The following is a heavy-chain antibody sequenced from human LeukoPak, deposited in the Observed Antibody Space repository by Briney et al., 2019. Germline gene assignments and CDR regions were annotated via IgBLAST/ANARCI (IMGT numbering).Heavy chain of an antibody. CDR3: AKDLARITMIAVVIRRDYYYYGMDV. V-gene: IGHV3-23*01. Sequence: PGASLRLSCAASGFTFSSYAMSWVRQAPGKGLEWVSAISGSGGSTYYADSVKGRFTISRDNSKNTLYLQMNSLRAEDTAVYYCAKDLARITMIAVVIRRDYYYYGMDVWGQGTTVTVSS. D-gene: IGHD3-22*01. J-gene: IGHJ6*02. CDR1: GFTFSSYA. CDR2: ISGSGGST.